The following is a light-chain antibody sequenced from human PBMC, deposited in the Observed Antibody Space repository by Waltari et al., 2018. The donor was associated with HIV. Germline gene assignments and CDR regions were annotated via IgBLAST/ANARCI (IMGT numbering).Light chain of an antibody. CDR1: SSDVGGYNH. CDR3: SSYTSSSTLDVV. V-gene: IGLV2-14*01. J-gene: IGLJ2*01. Sequence: QSALTQPASVSGSPGQSITISCTGTSSDVGGYNHVPLYPQHPGKAPNLMIYEVSNRPSGVSNRFSGSKSGNTASLTISGLQAEDEADYYCSSYTSSSTLDVVFGGGTKLTVL. CDR2: EVS.